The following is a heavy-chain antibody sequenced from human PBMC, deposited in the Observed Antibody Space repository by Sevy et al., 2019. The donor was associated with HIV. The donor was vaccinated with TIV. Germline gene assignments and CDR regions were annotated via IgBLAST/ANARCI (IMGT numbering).Heavy chain of an antibody. Sequence: ASVKVSCKASGGTFSSYGITWVRQAPGQGLEWMGEIIPIFGSANYGRTFQGRVTMTADQSTSTAYMELSSLGSDDTAVYYCARGGGLSPHHWLDPWGQGTLVTVSS. V-gene: IGHV1-69*13. D-gene: IGHD3-16*01. J-gene: IGHJ5*02. CDR3: ARGGGLSPHHWLDP. CDR2: IIPIFGSA. CDR1: GGTFSSYG.